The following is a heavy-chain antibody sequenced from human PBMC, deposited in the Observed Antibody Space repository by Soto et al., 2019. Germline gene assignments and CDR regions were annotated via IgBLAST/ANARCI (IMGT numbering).Heavy chain of an antibody. Sequence: PGESLKISCKGSGRIFSNYWIGWVRQMPGKGLEWMGIIYPGDSDTRYSPSFQGQVTITVDKSINTAFLQWSRLKASDTAIYYCAGQRLWGTSGYYYFEDWGQGALVTVSS. J-gene: IGHJ4*02. D-gene: IGHD3-22*01. V-gene: IGHV5-51*01. CDR3: AGQRLWGTSGYYYFED. CDR2: IYPGDSDT. CDR1: GRIFSNYW.